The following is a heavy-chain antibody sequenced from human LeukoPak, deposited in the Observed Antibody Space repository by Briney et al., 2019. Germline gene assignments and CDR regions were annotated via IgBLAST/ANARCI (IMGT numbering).Heavy chain of an antibody. CDR3: AGVSTVTTIHYYYGMDV. J-gene: IGHJ6*04. V-gene: IGHV3-33*01. CDR2: IWYDGSNK. Sequence: GRSLRLSCAASGFTFSSYGMHWVRQAPGKGLEWVAVIWYDGSNKYYADSVRGRFTISRENSKNTLYLQMNSLRAEDTAVYYCAGVSTVTTIHYYYGMDVWGKGTTVTVSS. CDR1: GFTFSSYG. D-gene: IGHD4-17*01.